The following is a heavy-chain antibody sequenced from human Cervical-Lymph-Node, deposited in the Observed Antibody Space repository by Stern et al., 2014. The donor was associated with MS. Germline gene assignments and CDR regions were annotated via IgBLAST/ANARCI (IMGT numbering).Heavy chain of an antibody. J-gene: IGHJ4*02. Sequence: VQLVESGAEVKKPGASVKVSCKASGYTFTSYYMHWVRQAPGQGLEWMGIINPSGGSTSYAQKFQGRVTMTRDTSASTVYMELSSLRSEDTAVYYCARTYYDSSGYQGENYFDYWGQGTLVTVSS. CDR2: INPSGGST. V-gene: IGHV1-46*01. CDR1: GYTFTSYY. CDR3: ARTYYDSSGYQGENYFDY. D-gene: IGHD3-22*01.